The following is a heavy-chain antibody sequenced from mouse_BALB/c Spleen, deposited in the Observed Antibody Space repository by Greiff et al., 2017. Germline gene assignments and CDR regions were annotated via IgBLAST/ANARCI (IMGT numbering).Heavy chain of an antibody. J-gene: IGHJ2*01. V-gene: IGHV5-12-1*01. CDR2: ISSGGGST. CDR3: ARPYYRYDGYFDY. Sequence: EVQLVESGGGLVKPGGSLKLSCAASGFTFSSYAMSWVRQTPEKRLEWVAYISSGGGSTYYPDTVKGRFTISRDNPKNTLFLQMTSLRSEDTAMYYCARPYYRYDGYFDYWGQGTTLTVSS. CDR1: GFTFSSYA. D-gene: IGHD2-14*01.